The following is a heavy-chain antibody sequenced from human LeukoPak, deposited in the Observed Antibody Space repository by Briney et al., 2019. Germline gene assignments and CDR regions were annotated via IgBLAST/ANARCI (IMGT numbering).Heavy chain of an antibody. J-gene: IGHJ4*02. V-gene: IGHV3-53*01. CDR2: IYSGGST. D-gene: IGHD3-10*02. Sequence: GGSPRLSCAASGFTVSNNYMSWVRQAPGKGLEWVSVIYSGGSTYYADSVKGRFTISRDNSKNTLYLQMNSLRAEDTAVYYCASHYYVSYFDYWGQGTLVTVSS. CDR3: ASHYYVSYFDY. CDR1: GFTVSNNY.